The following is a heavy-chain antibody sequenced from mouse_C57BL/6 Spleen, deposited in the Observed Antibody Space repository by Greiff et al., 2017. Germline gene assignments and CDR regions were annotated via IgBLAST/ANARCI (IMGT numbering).Heavy chain of an antibody. V-gene: IGHV1-82*01. CDR3: ASSGYGFAY. J-gene: IGHJ3*01. CDR1: GSAFSSSW. CDR2: ISPGDGDT. Sequence: QVQLQQSGPALVKPGASVKISCKASGSAFSSSWMNWVKQRPGKGLEWIGRISPGDGDTNSNGKFKGKATLTADKSSSTAYMQISSRTSEDSAVYFCASSGYGFAYWGQGSLVTVAA. D-gene: IGHD3-2*02.